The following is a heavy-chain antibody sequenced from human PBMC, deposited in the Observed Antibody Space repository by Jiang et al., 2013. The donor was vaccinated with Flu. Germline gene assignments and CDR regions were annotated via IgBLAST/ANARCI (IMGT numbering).Heavy chain of an antibody. V-gene: IGHV4-39*01. J-gene: IGHJ4*02. Sequence: LLKPSETLSLTCTVPGGSISSSRHYWGWIRQPPGKGLGWIGNIYYSGITYYNPSLKSRVTISVDTSKNQFSLRLSSVTAADTSIYYCARLTSNWHFDSWGQGTLVTVSS. CDR2: IYYSGIT. D-gene: IGHD6-13*01. CDR1: GGSISSSRHY. CDR3: ARLTSNWHFDS.